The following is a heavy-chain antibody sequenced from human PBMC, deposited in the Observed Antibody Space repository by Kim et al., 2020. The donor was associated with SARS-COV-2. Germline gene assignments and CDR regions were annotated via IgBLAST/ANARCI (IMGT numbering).Heavy chain of an antibody. CDR3: SRDLDSYSSSWSLAF. Sequence: GGSLRHSCAASGFTFNSYSMDWVRQAPGKGLEWIAYIRNSGSPADYADSVKGRFTISRDNVKNLLFLQMDSLRAEDTGVYYCSRDLDSYSSSWSLAFWGQGNLVTVS. V-gene: IGHV3-48*01. CDR1: GFTFNSYS. J-gene: IGHJ4*02. CDR2: IRNSGSPA. D-gene: IGHD6-13*01.